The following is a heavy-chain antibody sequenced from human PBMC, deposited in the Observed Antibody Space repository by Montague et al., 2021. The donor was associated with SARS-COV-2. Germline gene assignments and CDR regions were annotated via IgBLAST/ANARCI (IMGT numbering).Heavy chain of an antibody. J-gene: IGHJ6*02. D-gene: IGHD3-22*01. CDR3: ARDIRIPMLIVIQGYGMDV. Sequence: SETLSLTCTVAGGSISSSSSYWGWIRQPPGMGLEWIGSIYYSGSTNYNPSLKSRITISVDTSKSQFSLRLTSVTAADAAVYYCARDIRIPMLIVIQGYGMDVWGQGTTVTVSS. V-gene: IGHV4-39*07. CDR1: GGSISSSSSY. CDR2: IYYSGST.